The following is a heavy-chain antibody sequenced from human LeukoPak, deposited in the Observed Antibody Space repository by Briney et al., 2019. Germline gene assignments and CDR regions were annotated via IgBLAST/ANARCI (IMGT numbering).Heavy chain of an antibody. CDR3: ARDRSAARDY. V-gene: IGHV3-21*01. D-gene: IGHD6-6*01. CDR2: ISSSSSYI. CDR1: GFTLSSYS. Sequence: PGGSLRLSCAASGFTLSSYSMNWVRQAPGKGLEWVSSISSSSSYIYYADSVKGRFTISRDNAKNSLYLQMNSLRAEDTAVYYCARDRSAARDYWGQGTLVTVSS. J-gene: IGHJ4*02.